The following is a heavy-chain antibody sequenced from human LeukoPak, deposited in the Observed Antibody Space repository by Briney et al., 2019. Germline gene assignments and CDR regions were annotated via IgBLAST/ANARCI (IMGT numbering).Heavy chain of an antibody. D-gene: IGHD2-15*01. CDR2: IYPGDSDT. V-gene: IGHV5-51*01. CDR1: GYSFASYW. J-gene: IGHJ4*02. Sequence: GESLQISCQGSGYSFASYWIGWVRQMPGKGLEWMGIIYPGDSDTRYSPSFQGQVTISADKSISTAYLQWSSLKASDTAMYYCARQGQLLLQLPPDYWGQGTLVTVSS. CDR3: ARQGQLLLQLPPDY.